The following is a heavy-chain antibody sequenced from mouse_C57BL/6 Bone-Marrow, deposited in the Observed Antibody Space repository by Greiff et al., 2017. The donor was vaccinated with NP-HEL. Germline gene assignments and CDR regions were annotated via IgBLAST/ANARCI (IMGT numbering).Heavy chain of an antibody. CDR3: ARKKPLIYYDSYYFDY. CDR1: GFTFSSYG. D-gene: IGHD2-4*01. V-gene: IGHV5-6*01. CDR2: ISSGGSYT. Sequence: EVHLVESGGDLVKPGGSLKLSCAASGFTFSSYGMSWVRQTPDKRLEWVATISSGGSYTYYPDSVKGRFTISRDNAKNTLYLQMSSLKSEDTAMYYCARKKPLIYYDSYYFDYWGQGTTLTVSS. J-gene: IGHJ2*01.